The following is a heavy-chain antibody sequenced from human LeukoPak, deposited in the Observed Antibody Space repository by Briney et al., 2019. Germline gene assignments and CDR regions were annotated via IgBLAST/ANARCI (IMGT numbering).Heavy chain of an antibody. CDR1: GYSFISYW. CDR2: IYPGDSET. D-gene: IGHD6-19*01. V-gene: IGHV5-51*01. Sequence: GESLKISCKGSGYSFISYWIGWVRQMPGKGLEWMGIIYPGDSETRYSPSFQGQVTISADKSISTAYLQWSSLKASGTAMYYCARQVAVAAWEYWGQGTLVTVSS. CDR3: ARQVAVAAWEY. J-gene: IGHJ4*02.